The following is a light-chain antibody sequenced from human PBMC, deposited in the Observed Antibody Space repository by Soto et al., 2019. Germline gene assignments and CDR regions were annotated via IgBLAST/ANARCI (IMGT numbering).Light chain of an antibody. CDR2: GNS. J-gene: IGLJ2*01. CDR1: SSNIGAGYD. CDR3: QSYGSRLSGSI. V-gene: IGLV1-40*01. Sequence: QLVLTQPPSVSGAPGQRVTMSCTGSSSNIGAGYDVNWYQQLPGTAPKLLIYGNSNRPSGVPDRFSGSKSGTSASLAITGLQAEDEADYYCQSYGSRLSGSIFGGGTKVTVL.